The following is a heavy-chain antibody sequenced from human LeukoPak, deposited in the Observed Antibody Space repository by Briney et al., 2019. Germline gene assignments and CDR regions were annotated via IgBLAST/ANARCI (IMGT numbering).Heavy chain of an antibody. D-gene: IGHD3-22*01. CDR1: GGSFSGYY. J-gene: IGHJ4*02. CDR2: INHSGST. CDR3: AGGNRWSSGLDY. Sequence: SETLSLTCAVYGGSFSGYYWSWIRQPPGKGLEWIGEINHSGSTNYNPSLKSRVTISVDTSKNQFSLKLSSVTAADTAVYYCAGGNRWSSGLDYWGQGTLVTVSS. V-gene: IGHV4-34*01.